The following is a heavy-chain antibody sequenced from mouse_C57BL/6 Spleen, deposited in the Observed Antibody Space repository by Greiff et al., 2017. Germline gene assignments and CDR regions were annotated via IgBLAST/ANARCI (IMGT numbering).Heavy chain of an antibody. CDR2: IYPGDGDT. D-gene: IGHD2-3*01. Sequence: QVQLQQSGAELVKPGASVKISCKASGYAFSSYWMNWVKQRPGKGLEWIGQIYPGDGDTNYNGKFKGKATLTADKASSTAYMQLSSLTSEDSAVYFCARRGGYYYFDYWGQGTTLTVSS. CDR1: GYAFSSYW. CDR3: ARRGGYYYFDY. V-gene: IGHV1-80*01. J-gene: IGHJ2*01.